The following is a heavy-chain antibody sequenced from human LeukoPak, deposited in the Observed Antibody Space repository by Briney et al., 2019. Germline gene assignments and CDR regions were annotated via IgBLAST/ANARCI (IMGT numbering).Heavy chain of an antibody. CDR3: AKSKYYDILTGYYTPLDY. D-gene: IGHD3-9*01. CDR1: GFTFSSYG. J-gene: IGHJ4*02. Sequence: GGSLRLSCAASGFTFSSYGMRWVRQAPGKGLGWVAVISYVGSNKYYADSVKGRFTISRDNSKNTLYLQMNSLRAEDTAVYYCAKSKYYDILTGYYTPLDYWGQGTLVTVSS. V-gene: IGHV3-30*18. CDR2: ISYVGSNK.